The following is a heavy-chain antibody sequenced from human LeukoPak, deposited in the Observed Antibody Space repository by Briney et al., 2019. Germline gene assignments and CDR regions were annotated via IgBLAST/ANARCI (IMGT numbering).Heavy chain of an antibody. D-gene: IGHD6-13*01. Sequence: SQTLSLTCAISGDSVSSNSVAWNWIRQSPWRGLEWLGRTYYRSKWYNDYAVSVKSRVTINPDTSKNQFSLQLNSVAPEDTAVYYCARDHTRASAGFVYWGQGTLVTVSS. V-gene: IGHV6-1*01. CDR3: ARDHTRASAGFVY. CDR2: TYYRSKWYN. CDR1: GDSVSSNSVA. J-gene: IGHJ4*02.